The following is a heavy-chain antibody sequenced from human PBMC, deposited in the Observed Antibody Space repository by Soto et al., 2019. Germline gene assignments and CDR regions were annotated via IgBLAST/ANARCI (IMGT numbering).Heavy chain of an antibody. Sequence: GGSLRLSCAASGFTFSSYAMYWVRQAPGKGLEWVAVISYDGSNKYYADSVKGRFTISRDNSKNTLYLQMNSLRAEDTAVYYCARGYYDSSGYHDAFDIWGQGTMVTVSS. D-gene: IGHD3-22*01. J-gene: IGHJ3*02. CDR1: GFTFSSYA. V-gene: IGHV3-30-3*01. CDR3: ARGYYDSSGYHDAFDI. CDR2: ISYDGSNK.